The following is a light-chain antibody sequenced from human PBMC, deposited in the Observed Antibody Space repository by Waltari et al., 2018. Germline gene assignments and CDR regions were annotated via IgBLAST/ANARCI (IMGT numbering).Light chain of an antibody. Sequence: DIQMTQSPSSLSASVGDRVTITCRASQSISSYLNWYQQKPGKAPKLLIYAASSLQSGVPSGVSGFGWRTELALTIRRLQPEDFATCYCQQRYRTPPTFGGGTKVEIK. V-gene: IGKV1-39*01. CDR1: QSISSY. CDR2: AAS. J-gene: IGKJ4*01. CDR3: QQRYRTPPT.